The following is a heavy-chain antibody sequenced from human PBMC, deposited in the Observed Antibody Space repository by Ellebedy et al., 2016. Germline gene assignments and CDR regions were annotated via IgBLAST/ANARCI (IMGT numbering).Heavy chain of an antibody. V-gene: IGHV4-39*07. D-gene: IGHD6-19*01. CDR2: IFFSGNT. CDR3: AGIPAGWRGRALNWFDP. Sequence: SETLSLTCTVSGGSIITTESYWGWIRQPPGTGLEWIGTIFFSGNTFHNPSLSLKSRVTVSVDTSNNQFSMKLTSVTAADTAVYYCAGIPAGWRGRALNWFDPWGQGALVTVSS. J-gene: IGHJ5*02. CDR1: GGSIITTESY.